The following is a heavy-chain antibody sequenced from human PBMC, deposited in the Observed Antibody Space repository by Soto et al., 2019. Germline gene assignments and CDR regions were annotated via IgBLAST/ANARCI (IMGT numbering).Heavy chain of an antibody. CDR2: ISSSGSTI. V-gene: IGHV3-48*03. D-gene: IGHD3-22*01. J-gene: IGHJ3*02. Sequence: GGSLRLSCAASGFTFSSYEMNWVRQAPGKGLEWVSYISSSGSTIYYADSVKGRFTISRDNAKNSLYLQMNSLRAEDTAVYYCARTLYYYDSSGYSRPGDAFDIWGQGTMVTVSS. CDR3: ARTLYYYDSSGYSRPGDAFDI. CDR1: GFTFSSYE.